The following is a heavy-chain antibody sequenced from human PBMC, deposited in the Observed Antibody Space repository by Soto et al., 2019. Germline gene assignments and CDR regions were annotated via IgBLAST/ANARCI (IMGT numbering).Heavy chain of an antibody. D-gene: IGHD2-2*01. CDR1: GYTFTGYY. V-gene: IGHV1-2*04. CDR3: ARDLGVVVPAATYYYYGMDV. CDR2: INPNSGGT. Sequence: QVQLVQSGAEVKKPGASVKVSCKASGYTFTGYYMHWVRQAPGQGLEWMGWINPNSGGTNYAQKLQGWVTMTRDTSISTAYMELSRLRSDDTAVYYCARDLGVVVPAATYYYYGMDVWGQGTTVTVSS. J-gene: IGHJ6*02.